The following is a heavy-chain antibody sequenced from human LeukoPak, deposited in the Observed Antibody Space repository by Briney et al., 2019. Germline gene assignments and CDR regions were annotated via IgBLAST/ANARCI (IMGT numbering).Heavy chain of an antibody. CDR3: ARDLAYCSGGSCFYYYGMDV. V-gene: IGHV3-48*03. CDR1: GFTFSSYG. D-gene: IGHD2-15*01. CDR2: VSSSGSTI. J-gene: IGHJ6*02. Sequence: GGSLRLSCAASGFTFSSYGMNWVRQAPGKGLEWVSYVSSSGSTIYYADSVKGRFTISRDNAKNSLYLQMNSLRAEDTAVYYCARDLAYCSGGSCFYYYGMDVWGQGTTVTVSS.